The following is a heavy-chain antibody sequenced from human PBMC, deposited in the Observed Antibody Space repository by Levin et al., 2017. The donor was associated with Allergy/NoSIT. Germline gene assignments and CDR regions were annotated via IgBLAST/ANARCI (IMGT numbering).Heavy chain of an antibody. CDR2: IYWDDDK. V-gene: IGHV2-5*02. CDR3: ARRTITGDFDY. J-gene: IGHJ4*02. D-gene: IGHD7-27*01. Sequence: SGPTLVKPTQTLTLTCTFSGFSLSTSEVGVGWIRQPPGKALEWLALIYWDDDKRYSPSLKIRLTITKDTSKNQVVLTMTNMDPVDTATYYCARRTITGDFDYWGQGTLVTVSS. CDR1: GFSLSTSEVG.